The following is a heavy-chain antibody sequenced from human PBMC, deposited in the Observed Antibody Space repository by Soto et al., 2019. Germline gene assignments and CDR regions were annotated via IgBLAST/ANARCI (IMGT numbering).Heavy chain of an antibody. J-gene: IGHJ4*02. D-gene: IGHD3-3*01. CDR1: GFTFSSYA. CDR3: ARDYDFWSGPTYFDY. CDR2: ISYDGSNK. Sequence: QVQLVESGGGVVQPGRSLRLSCAASGFTFSSYAMHWVRQAPGKGLEWVAVISYDGSNKYHADSVKGRFTISRDNSKNTLYLQMNSLRAEDTAVYYCARDYDFWSGPTYFDYWGQGTLVTVSS. V-gene: IGHV3-30-3*01.